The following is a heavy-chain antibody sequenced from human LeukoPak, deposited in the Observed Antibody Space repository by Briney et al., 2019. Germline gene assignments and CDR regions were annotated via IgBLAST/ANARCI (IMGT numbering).Heavy chain of an antibody. CDR2: IQSDGSST. D-gene: IGHD2-2*01. CDR1: GLTVSSYW. J-gene: IGHJ4*02. V-gene: IGHV3-74*01. Sequence: GGSLRLSCAASGLTVSSYWMHWVRQAPGKGLVWVSRIQSDGSSTTYADSVKGRFTISRDNAKNTLYLQMNSLRAEDTAVYFCARNLYCSSTSCPLDYWGQGTLVTVSS. CDR3: ARNLYCSSTSCPLDY.